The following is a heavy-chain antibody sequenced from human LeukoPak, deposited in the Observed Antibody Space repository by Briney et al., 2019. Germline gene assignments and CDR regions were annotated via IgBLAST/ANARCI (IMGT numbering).Heavy chain of an antibody. V-gene: IGHV3-7*03. CDR3: ASVSGSYSEYYFDY. J-gene: IGHJ4*02. CDR2: IKQDGSEK. Sequence: GGSLRLSCAASGFTFSSYWMSWVRQAPGKGLEWVANIKQDGSEKYYVDSVKGRFTISRDNAKNPLYLQMNSLRAEDTAVYYCASVSGSYSEYYFDYWGQGTLVTVSS. D-gene: IGHD1-26*01. CDR1: GFTFSSYW.